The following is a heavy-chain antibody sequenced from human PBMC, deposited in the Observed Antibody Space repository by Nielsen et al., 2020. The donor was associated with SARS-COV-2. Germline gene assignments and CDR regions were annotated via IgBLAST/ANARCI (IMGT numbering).Heavy chain of an antibody. V-gene: IGHV1-18*01. CDR1: GYTFTSYG. Sequence: GESLKISCKGSGYTFTSYGISWVRQAPGQGLEWMGWISAYNGNTNYAQKLQGRVTMTTDTSTSTAYMELRSLRSDDTAVYYCARDAVLLWFGELIDYWGQGTLVTVSS. D-gene: IGHD3-10*01. CDR2: ISAYNGNT. J-gene: IGHJ4*02. CDR3: ARDAVLLWFGELIDY.